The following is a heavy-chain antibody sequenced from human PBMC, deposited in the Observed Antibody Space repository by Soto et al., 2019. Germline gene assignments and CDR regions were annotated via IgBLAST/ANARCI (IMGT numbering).Heavy chain of an antibody. J-gene: IGHJ4*02. CDR3: STPPAGTSEFDY. CDR1: GFTFSSYA. D-gene: IGHD6-19*01. CDR2: ISGSGGST. Sequence: EVQLLESGGGLVQPGGSVRLSCAASGFTFSSYAMSWVRQAPGKGLEWVSAISGSGGSTYYADSVKGRFTISRDNSKNTLYLQMNSLRAEDTAVYYCSTPPAGTSEFDYWGQGSLVTVSS. V-gene: IGHV3-23*01.